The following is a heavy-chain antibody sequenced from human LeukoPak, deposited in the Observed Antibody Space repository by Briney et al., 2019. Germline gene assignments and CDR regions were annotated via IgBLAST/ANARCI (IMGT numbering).Heavy chain of an antibody. J-gene: IGHJ3*02. CDR2: IGSSGTTM. D-gene: IGHD6-19*01. Sequence: GGSLRLSCAASGFTFSSYEMNWVRQAPGKGLAWVSYIGSSGTTMYYADSVMGRFTISRDNAKNSLFLQMNSLRAEDTAVYYCAREAVGDAFDIWGQGTMVTVSS. CDR3: AREAVGDAFDI. CDR1: GFTFSSYE. V-gene: IGHV3-48*03.